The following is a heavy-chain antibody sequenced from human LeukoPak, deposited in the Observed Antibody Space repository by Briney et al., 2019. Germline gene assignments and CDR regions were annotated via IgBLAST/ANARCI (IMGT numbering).Heavy chain of an antibody. Sequence: ASVKVSCKASGYTFSIYGFSWVRQAPGQGLEWMGWISAYNGNTNYAQKFQGRVTMTRDTSISTAYMELSRLRSDDTAVYYCARVPGVYSGSYFRYFDYWGQGTLVTVSS. V-gene: IGHV1-18*01. CDR3: ARVPGVYSGSYFRYFDY. CDR2: ISAYNGNT. CDR1: GYTFSIYG. D-gene: IGHD1-26*01. J-gene: IGHJ4*02.